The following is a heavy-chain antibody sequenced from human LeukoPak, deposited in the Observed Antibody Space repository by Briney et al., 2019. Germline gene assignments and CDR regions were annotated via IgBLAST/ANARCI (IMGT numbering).Heavy chain of an antibody. CDR2: IYSGGST. Sequence: GGSLRLSCAASGFTVSSNYMSWVRQAPGKGLEWVSVIYSGGSTYYADSVKGRFTISRDNSKNTLYLQMNSLRAEDTAVYYCVRGRTYSSSGDFDYWGQGALVTVSS. D-gene: IGHD6-6*01. CDR3: VRGRTYSSSGDFDY. J-gene: IGHJ4*02. V-gene: IGHV3-53*01. CDR1: GFTVSSNY.